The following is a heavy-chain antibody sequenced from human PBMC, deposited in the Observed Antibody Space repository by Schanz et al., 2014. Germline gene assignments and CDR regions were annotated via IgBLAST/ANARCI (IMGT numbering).Heavy chain of an antibody. J-gene: IGHJ4*02. Sequence: EVQLVESGGGLVQPGGSLRLSCAASGLSVGNKYMNWVRQAPGKVLEWVSFIYIGGNTYYADSVKGRFTISRDNSKNTVYIQMNSLRAEDTAVYYCARGGPAYYFDDWGQGTLVTGSS. CDR2: IYIGGNT. CDR3: ARGGPAYYFDD. CDR1: GLSVGNKY. V-gene: IGHV3-66*01.